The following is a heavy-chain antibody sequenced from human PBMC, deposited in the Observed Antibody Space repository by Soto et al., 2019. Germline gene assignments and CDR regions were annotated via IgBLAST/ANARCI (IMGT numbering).Heavy chain of an antibody. CDR3: ARDLDGLHDDNSGPYPRPG. Sequence: SETLSLTCTVSGGSISSDDCYWSWIRQAPGRGLEWIGYIHSSGSIYYNPSLKSRATMSIDTARNQFSLKVSSVTVADTAVYYCARDLDGLHDDNSGPYPRPGWGQGTLV. CDR2: IHSSGSI. D-gene: IGHD3-22*01. V-gene: IGHV4-30-4*01. J-gene: IGHJ1*01. CDR1: GGSISSDDCY.